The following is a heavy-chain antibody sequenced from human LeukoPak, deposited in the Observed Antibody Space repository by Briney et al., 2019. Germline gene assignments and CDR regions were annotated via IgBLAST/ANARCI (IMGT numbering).Heavy chain of an antibody. J-gene: IGHJ4*02. CDR1: GFTFSSYW. CDR3: ARDQGPYGDYYFDY. V-gene: IGHV3-7*01. CDR2: IKQDGSEK. Sequence: GGSLRLSCAASGFTFSSYWKSWVRQAPGKGLEWVANIKQDGSEKYYVDSVKGRFTISRDDAKNSLYLQMNSLRAEDTAVYYCARDQGPYGDYYFDYWGQGTLVTVSS. D-gene: IGHD4-17*01.